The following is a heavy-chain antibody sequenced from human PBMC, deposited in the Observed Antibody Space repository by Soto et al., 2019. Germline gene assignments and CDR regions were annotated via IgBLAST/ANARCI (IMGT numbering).Heavy chain of an antibody. D-gene: IGHD7-27*01. Sequence: NPSETLSLTCTVSGGSISSYYWSWIRQPPGKGLEWIGYIYYSGSTNYNPSLKSRVTISVDTSKNQFSLKLSSVTAADTAVYYCGRGGGAGGWGWDFDYWGQGTLVTVSS. V-gene: IGHV4-59*01. CDR3: GRGGGAGGWGWDFDY. J-gene: IGHJ4*02. CDR1: GGSISSYY. CDR2: IYYSGST.